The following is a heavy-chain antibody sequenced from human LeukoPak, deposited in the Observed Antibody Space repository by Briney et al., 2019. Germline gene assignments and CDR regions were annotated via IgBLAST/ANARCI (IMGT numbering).Heavy chain of an antibody. D-gene: IGHD6-19*01. J-gene: IGHJ4*02. Sequence: GGSLRLSCAASGFTVSSNYMNWVRQAPGKGLEWVSVIYSGGDTYYADAVKGGFSISRDNSKNTLYLQMNSLRAEDTAVYYCATSHSSASYYFDFWGQGTLVTVSS. CDR1: GFTVSSNY. CDR3: ATSHSSASYYFDF. CDR2: IYSGGDT. V-gene: IGHV3-66*01.